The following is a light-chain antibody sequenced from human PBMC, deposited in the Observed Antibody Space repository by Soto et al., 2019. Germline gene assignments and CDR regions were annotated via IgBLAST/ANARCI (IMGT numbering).Light chain of an antibody. V-gene: IGKV4-1*01. CDR1: QSLLYSSNNKNY. J-gene: IGKJ3*01. CDR3: QEYYDTPYT. CDR2: WAS. Sequence: DIVMTQSPDSLAVSLGERATINCKSSQSLLYSSNNKNYLAWYQQKPGQPPKLLIYWASTRESGVPDRFCGSGSGTDFTLTISSLQAEDVAVYYCQEYYDTPYTFGPGTKVDIQ.